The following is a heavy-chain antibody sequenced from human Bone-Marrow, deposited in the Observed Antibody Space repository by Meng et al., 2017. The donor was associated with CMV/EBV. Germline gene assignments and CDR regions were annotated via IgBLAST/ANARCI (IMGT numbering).Heavy chain of an antibody. CDR3: ARGSLGHSTGTIPWGWFDP. Sequence: SVKVSCKASGGTFSSYAISWVRQAPGQGLEWMGGIIPIFGTANYAQKFQGRVTITTDESTSTAYMELSSLRSEDTAVYYCARGSLGHSTGTIPWGWFDPWGQGTLVTVSS. D-gene: IGHD1-7*01. J-gene: IGHJ5*02. CDR2: IIPIFGTA. CDR1: GGTFSSYA. V-gene: IGHV1-69*05.